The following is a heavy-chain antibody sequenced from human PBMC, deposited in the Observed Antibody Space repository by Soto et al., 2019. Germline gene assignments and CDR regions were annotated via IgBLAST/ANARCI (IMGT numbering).Heavy chain of an antibody. CDR3: ARVKLAGRGGFDY. Sequence: SETLSLTCSLSGGAIGGYYWSWIRQPPGKALEWIGYVSYSGSTDYHPSLKSRVSISIDTSKNQFSLKMISVTAADTAVYYCARVKLAGRGGFDYWGLGTLVTVSS. D-gene: IGHD2-15*01. J-gene: IGHJ4*02. CDR1: GGAIGGYY. V-gene: IGHV4-59*01. CDR2: VSYSGST.